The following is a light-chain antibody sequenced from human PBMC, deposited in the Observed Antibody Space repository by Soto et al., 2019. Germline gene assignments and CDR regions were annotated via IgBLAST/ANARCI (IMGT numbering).Light chain of an antibody. Sequence: QSALTQPRSVSGSPGQSVTISCTRTSSDVGDYNYVSWYQQHPGKAPKLILFDVRKRPSGVPDRFSGSKSGNTASLTISGLQAEDEADYYCCSYAGSYTYVFGTGTKLTVL. J-gene: IGLJ1*01. V-gene: IGLV2-11*01. CDR2: DVR. CDR3: CSYAGSYTYV. CDR1: SSDVGDYNY.